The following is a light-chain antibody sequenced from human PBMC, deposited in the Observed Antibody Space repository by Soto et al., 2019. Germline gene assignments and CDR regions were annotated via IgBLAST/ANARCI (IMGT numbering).Light chain of an antibody. Sequence: QSVLSQPPSASGTPGQRVTISCSGSSSNIGRNYIYWYQQLPGTAPKLLIYGGNNRPSGVPDRFSGSRSGTSASLAITGLQAEDEADYYCQSYDMSLNNHVFVTGSKVTVL. CDR2: GGN. V-gene: IGLV1-44*01. CDR1: SSNIGRNY. CDR3: QSYDMSLNNHV. J-gene: IGLJ1*01.